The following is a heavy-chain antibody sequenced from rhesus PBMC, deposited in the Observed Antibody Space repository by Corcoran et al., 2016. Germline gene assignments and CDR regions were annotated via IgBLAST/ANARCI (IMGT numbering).Heavy chain of an antibody. CDR2: LHGSVGDT. D-gene: IGHD1-20*01. Sequence: QVQLQESGPGLVKPSATLSLTCAVSGGSITTYYWSWIRQSPGKGLGWIGRLHGSVGDTDYSPSHKSRVTISIDTSKNQLSLKLTSVTAADTAVYFCAKMVSSWNNPAFDFWGQGLRVTVSS. V-gene: IGHV4-160*01. CDR1: GGSITTYY. CDR3: AKMVSSWNNPAFDF. J-gene: IGHJ3*01.